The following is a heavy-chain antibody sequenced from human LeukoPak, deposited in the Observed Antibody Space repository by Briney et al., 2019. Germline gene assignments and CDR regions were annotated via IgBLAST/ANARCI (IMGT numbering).Heavy chain of an antibody. J-gene: IGHJ4*02. CDR1: GATFISYA. CDR3: GGGRPRGYCSGGSCYHNFDY. D-gene: IGHD2-15*01. Sequence: SVKVSCKASGATFISYAMSWVRQAPGQGLDWMGGIIPIFGTANYAQKFQGRVTITADKSTSTAYMEVSSLRSEDTAVYYCGGGRPRGYCSGGSCYHNFDYWGQGTLVTVSS. CDR2: IIPIFGTA. V-gene: IGHV1-69*06.